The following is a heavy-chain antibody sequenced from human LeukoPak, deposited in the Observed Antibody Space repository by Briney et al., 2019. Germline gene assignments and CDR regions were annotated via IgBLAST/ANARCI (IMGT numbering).Heavy chain of an antibody. V-gene: IGHV1-69*13. CDR1: GGTFSSYA. CDR3: ARDGAAASLKRLSRPNDWFDP. J-gene: IGHJ5*02. D-gene: IGHD3-16*02. CDR2: IIPIFGTT. Sequence: SVKVSCTASGGTFSSYAISWVRQAPGQGLEWMGGIIPIFGTTNYAQKFQGRVTITADESTSTAYMELRSLRSDDTAVYYCARDGAAASLKRLSRPNDWFDPWGQGTLVTVSS.